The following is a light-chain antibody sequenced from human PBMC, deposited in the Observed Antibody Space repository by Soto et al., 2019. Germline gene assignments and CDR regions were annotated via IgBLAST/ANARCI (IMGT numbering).Light chain of an antibody. CDR2: GAS. Sequence: EIVLTQSPGTLSFSPGEIATLSCRASQSATSSYLAWYQQKPGQAPRLLIYGASSRATGIPDRFSGSGSGTDFTLTISRLEPEDFAVYYCQKYGSSPRTFGQATKVDIK. J-gene: IGKJ1*01. V-gene: IGKV3-20*01. CDR3: QKYGSSPRT. CDR1: QSATSSY.